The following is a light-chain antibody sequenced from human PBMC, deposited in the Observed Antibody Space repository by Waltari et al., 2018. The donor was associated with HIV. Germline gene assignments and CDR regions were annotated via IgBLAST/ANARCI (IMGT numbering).Light chain of an antibody. V-gene: IGKV4-1*01. Sequence: DIVMTQSPDSLAVSLGERATINCKSSQRVLDSSNNKNYLVWYQQKPGQPPKRLIYWASARESGVPDRFSGSGSGTDFTLTISSLQAEDVAVYYCQQYYSALPYTFGQGTKLEIK. J-gene: IGKJ2*01. CDR3: QQYYSALPYT. CDR2: WAS. CDR1: QRVLDSSNNKNY.